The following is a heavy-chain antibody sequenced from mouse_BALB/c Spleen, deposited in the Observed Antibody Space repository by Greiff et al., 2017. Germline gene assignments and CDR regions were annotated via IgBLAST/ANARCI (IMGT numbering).Heavy chain of an antibody. CDR1: GYTFSSYW. CDR3: ARWGSSGYYAMDY. V-gene: IGHV1-9*01. D-gene: IGHD3-1*01. J-gene: IGHJ4*01. CDR2: ILPGSGST. Sequence: QVQLKESGAELMKPGASVKISCKATGYTFSSYWIEWVKQRPGHGLEWIGEILPGSGSTNYNEKFKGKATFTADTSSNTACMQLSSLTSEDSAVYYCARWGSSGYYAMDYWGQGTSVTVSS.